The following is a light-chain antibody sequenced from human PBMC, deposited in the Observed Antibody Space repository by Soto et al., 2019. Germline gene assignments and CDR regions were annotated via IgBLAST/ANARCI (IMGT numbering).Light chain of an antibody. CDR3: QQRSNWLVT. J-gene: IGKJ5*01. CDR1: QSVSSY. V-gene: IGKV3-11*01. CDR2: DAS. Sequence: EVMLTQSPATLSLSPGERATLSCRASQSVSSYLAWYQQKPGQAPRLLIYDASNRATGIPARFSGSGSGTDFTLTISSLEPEDFAVYYCQQRSNWLVTFGQRRRLEI.